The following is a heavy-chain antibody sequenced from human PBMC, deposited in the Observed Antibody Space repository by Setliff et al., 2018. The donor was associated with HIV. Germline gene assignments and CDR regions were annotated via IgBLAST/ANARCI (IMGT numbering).Heavy chain of an antibody. CDR2: IYYSGST. Sequence: KPSETLSLTCTVSGGSISSGGYYWSWIRQHPGKGLEWIGYIYYSGSTYYNPSLKSRVTISVDTSKNQFSVKGRFTISRDNSKNTLYLQMNGLRAENTAVYYCAKEPTYYYDSSGPHDAFDIWGQGTMVTVSS. J-gene: IGHJ3*02. CDR1: GGSISSGGYY. V-gene: IGHV4-31*03. D-gene: IGHD3-22*01. CDR3: LYLQMNGLRAENTAVYYCAKEPTYYYDSSGPHDAFDI.